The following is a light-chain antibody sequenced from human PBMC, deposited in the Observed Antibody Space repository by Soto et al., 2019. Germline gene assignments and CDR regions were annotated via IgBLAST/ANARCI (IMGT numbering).Light chain of an antibody. CDR2: DAS. Sequence: EIVLTQSPATLSLLPGERATLSCRASQSVGSSLAWYQHKAGQAPRLLLYDASNRATGIPARFSGSGSGTDFTLTISSLEPEDFAVYYCQQRSSSITFGQGTRLEIE. CDR1: QSVGSS. V-gene: IGKV3-11*01. CDR3: QQRSSSIT. J-gene: IGKJ5*01.